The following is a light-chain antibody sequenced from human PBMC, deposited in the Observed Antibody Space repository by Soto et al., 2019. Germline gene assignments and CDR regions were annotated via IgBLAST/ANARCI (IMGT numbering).Light chain of an antibody. J-gene: IGKJ2*02. Sequence: ELVLTQSPGTMSLSTGDSVTLSCRASQSVRGSYLAWYQQKPGQAPRLIIYGASSRATGIPGRFSGSGSGPDFTLTVTSLEPDDFRFYYCQHYDSSFCTFGRGSNLEIK. CDR3: QHYDSSFCT. CDR2: GAS. V-gene: IGKV3-20*01. CDR1: QSVRGSY.